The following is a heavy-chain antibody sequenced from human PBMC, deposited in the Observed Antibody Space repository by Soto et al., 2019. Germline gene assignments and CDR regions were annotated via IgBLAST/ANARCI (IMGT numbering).Heavy chain of an antibody. Sequence: LRLSCAASGFTFSSYGMHWVRQAPGKGLEWVAVIWYVGSNKYYADSVKGRFTISRDNSKNTLYLQMNSLRAEDTAVYYCASLYYDFWSGYRGGMDVWGQGTTVTVSS. J-gene: IGHJ6*02. CDR1: GFTFSSYG. CDR3: ASLYYDFWSGYRGGMDV. CDR2: IWYVGSNK. D-gene: IGHD3-3*01. V-gene: IGHV3-33*01.